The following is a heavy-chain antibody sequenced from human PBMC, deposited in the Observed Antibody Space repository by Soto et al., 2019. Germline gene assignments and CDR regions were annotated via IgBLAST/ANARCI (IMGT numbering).Heavy chain of an antibody. CDR2: IYYSGST. Sequence: QVQLQESGPGLVKPSETLSLTCTVSGGSISSYYWSWIRQPPGKGLEWIGYIYYSGSTNYNPSLKSRVTISVDTSKNQLSLKLNSVTAADTAVYYCARAGGCSGSSCYSPWGQGTLVTVSS. J-gene: IGHJ5*02. D-gene: IGHD2-15*01. CDR3: ARAGGCSGSSCYSP. CDR1: GGSISSYY. V-gene: IGHV4-59*01.